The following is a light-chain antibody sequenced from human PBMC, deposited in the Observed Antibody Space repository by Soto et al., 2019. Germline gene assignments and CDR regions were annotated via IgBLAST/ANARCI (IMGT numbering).Light chain of an antibody. Sequence: QSVLTQPPSVSGAPGQRVTISCTGSSSNIGAGYNVHWYQQLPGTAPKLLIYGNSKRPSGVPDRFSGSKSGTSASLAITGLQAEDEADYYCQSYDSSLSGWVFGGGTQLPVL. CDR1: SSNIGAGYN. CDR2: GNS. CDR3: QSYDSSLSGWV. V-gene: IGLV1-40*01. J-gene: IGLJ3*02.